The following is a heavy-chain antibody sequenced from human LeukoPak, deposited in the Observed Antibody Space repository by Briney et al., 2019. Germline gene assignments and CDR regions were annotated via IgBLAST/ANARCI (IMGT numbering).Heavy chain of an antibody. V-gene: IGHV3-48*03. CDR2: ISGSGSTR. J-gene: IGHJ4*02. D-gene: IGHD3-10*01. Sequence: PGESLRLACAASGFTFSSYEMNWVRQAPGKGLEWVSYISGSGSTRYYADSVKGRFTISRDNAKNSLFLQMNSLRAEDTAVYYCARGDGAGHYWGQGTLVTVSS. CDR3: ARGDGAGHY. CDR1: GFTFSSYE.